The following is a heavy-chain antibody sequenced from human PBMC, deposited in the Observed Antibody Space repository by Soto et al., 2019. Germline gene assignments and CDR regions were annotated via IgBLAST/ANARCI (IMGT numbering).Heavy chain of an antibody. CDR2: IRPDGSNT. CDR3: VRGTSAWKGVDV. Sequence: EVQLVESGGDLVQPGESLSLSCVPSEFLFRSYWMHWVRQTPEKGLVWVSEIRPDGSNTNYADSVRGRFTMSRDNAKNALYLQMNSLRVEDTGVYYRVRGTSAWKGVDVWGQGTTVIVFS. J-gene: IGHJ6*02. V-gene: IGHV3-74*01. D-gene: IGHD1-1*01. CDR1: EFLFRSYW.